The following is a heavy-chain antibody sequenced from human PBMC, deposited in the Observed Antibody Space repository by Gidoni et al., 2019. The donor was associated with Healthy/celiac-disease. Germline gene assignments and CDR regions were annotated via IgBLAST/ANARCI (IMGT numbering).Heavy chain of an antibody. CDR3: AKDFLEMATERGFDY. CDR1: GFNFSSYA. D-gene: IGHD5-12*01. CDR2: ISGSGGST. J-gene: IGHJ4*02. V-gene: IGHV3-23*01. Sequence: EVQLLESGGGLVQPGGSLRLSCAASGFNFSSYAMSWVRQAPGKGLGGVSSISGSGGSTYYADSVQGRFTISRYNSKNTLYLQMNSLRAEDTAVYYCAKDFLEMATERGFDYWGQGTLVTVSS.